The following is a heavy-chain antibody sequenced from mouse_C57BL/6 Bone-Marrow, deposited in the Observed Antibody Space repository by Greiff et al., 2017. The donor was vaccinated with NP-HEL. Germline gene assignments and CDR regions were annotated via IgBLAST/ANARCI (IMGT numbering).Heavy chain of an antibody. CDR2: IWWDDDK. Sequence: QVTLKESGPGILQPSQTLSLTCSFSGFSLSTFGMGVGWIRQPSGKGLEWLAHIWWDDDKYYNGESTSRLTISKDTSKYQVFLTIVNVDTADTATYYCASSYYYGSSGFAYWGQGTLVTVSA. D-gene: IGHD1-1*01. V-gene: IGHV8-8*01. CDR1: GFSLSTFGMG. CDR3: ASSYYYGSSGFAY. J-gene: IGHJ3*01.